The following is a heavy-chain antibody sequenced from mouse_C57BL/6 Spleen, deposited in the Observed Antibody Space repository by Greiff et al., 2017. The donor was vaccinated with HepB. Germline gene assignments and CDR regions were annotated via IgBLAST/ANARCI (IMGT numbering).Heavy chain of an antibody. D-gene: IGHD1-1*01. V-gene: IGHV1S81*02. CDR2: TNPTNGRT. J-gene: IGHJ2*01. CDR1: GYTFTSYW. Sequence: QVQLQQSGADLVKAGASVKMSCKASGYTFTSYWMHWVKQRLGQGLEWFAETNPTNGRTYYNEKFKSKATLTVDKSSRTAYMLLSGPTFEDSAVYYCARRKKIVATYFDYWGQVTTLRVSS. CDR3: ARRKKIVATYFDY.